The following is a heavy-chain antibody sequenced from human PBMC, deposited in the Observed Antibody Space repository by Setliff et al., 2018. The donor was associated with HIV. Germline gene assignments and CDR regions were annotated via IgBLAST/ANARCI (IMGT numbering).Heavy chain of an antibody. CDR1: GYTFTSYG. V-gene: IGHV1-18*01. D-gene: IGHD6-13*01. Sequence: ASVKVSCKASGYTFTSYGISWVRQAPGQGLEWMGWISAYNGNTYYAQKLQGRVTMTTDTSTSTAYMELKSLRSDDTAVYYCARLVAAAGKTGWFDPWGQGTLVTVSS. J-gene: IGHJ5*02. CDR2: ISAYNGNT. CDR3: ARLVAAAGKTGWFDP.